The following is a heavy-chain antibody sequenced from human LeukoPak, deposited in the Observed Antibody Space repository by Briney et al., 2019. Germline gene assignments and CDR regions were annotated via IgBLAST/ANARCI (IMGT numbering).Heavy chain of an antibody. Sequence: GGSLRLSCAASGFTFSSYAMSWVRQAPGKGLEWVSVISVSGAGTYYADSVKGRFTISRDNSKNTLYLQMNSLRAEDTAVYYCASFVVVVAGEDYWGQGTLVTVSS. CDR2: ISVSGAGT. CDR3: ASFVVVVAGEDY. J-gene: IGHJ4*02. D-gene: IGHD2-15*01. CDR1: GFTFSSYA. V-gene: IGHV3-23*01.